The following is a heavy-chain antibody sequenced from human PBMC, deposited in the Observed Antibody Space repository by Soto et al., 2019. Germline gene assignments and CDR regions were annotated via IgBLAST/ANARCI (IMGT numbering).Heavy chain of an antibody. CDR3: ALFYDSSGLLY. CDR2: IFSNDEK. V-gene: IGHV2-26*01. J-gene: IGHJ4*02. CDR1: GFSLSNARMG. D-gene: IGHD3-22*01. Sequence: QVTLKESGPVLVKPTESLTLTCTVSGFSLSNARMGVSWIRQPPGKALEWLAHIFSNDEKSYSTSLKSRLTISKDTSKSQVVLTMTNMDPVDTATYYCALFYDSSGLLYWGQGTLVTVSS.